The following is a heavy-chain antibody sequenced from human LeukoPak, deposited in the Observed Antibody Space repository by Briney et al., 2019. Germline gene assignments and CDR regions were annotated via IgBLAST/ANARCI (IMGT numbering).Heavy chain of an antibody. D-gene: IGHD3-10*01. CDR3: AREREYGSGKKAFDI. V-gene: IGHV4-34*01. J-gene: IGHJ3*02. CDR1: GGSFSGYY. CDR2: INHSGST. Sequence: SETLSLTRAVYGGSFSGYYWSWIRQPPGKGLEWIGEINHSGSTNYNPSLKSRVSISVDTSKNQFSLKLSSVTAADTAVYYCAREREYGSGKKAFDIWGQGTMVTVSS.